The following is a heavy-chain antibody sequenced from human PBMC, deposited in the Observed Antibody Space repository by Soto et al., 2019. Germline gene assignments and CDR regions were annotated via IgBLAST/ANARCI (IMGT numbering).Heavy chain of an antibody. D-gene: IGHD1-7*01. V-gene: IGHV4-39*01. CDR3: AGMYKYNWNYVGRFDP. Sequence: QLQLQESGPGLVKPSETLSLTCTVSGGSISSSSYYWGWIRQPPGKGLEWIGSIYYSGSTYYNPSLKSRVTISVDTSKNQFSLKLSSVTAADTAVYYCAGMYKYNWNYVGRFDPWGQGTLVTVSS. CDR2: IYYSGST. J-gene: IGHJ5*02. CDR1: GGSISSSSYY.